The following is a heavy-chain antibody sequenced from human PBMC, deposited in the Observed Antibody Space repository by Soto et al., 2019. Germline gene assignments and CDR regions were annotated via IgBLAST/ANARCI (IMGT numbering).Heavy chain of an antibody. CDR1: GYTFTSSG. V-gene: IGHV1-18*01. D-gene: IGHD3-10*01. CDR2: ISAYNGNT. CDR3: ARVYRITMVRGELSEY. J-gene: IGHJ4*02. Sequence: QVQLVQSGAEVKKPGASVKVSCKASGYTFTSSGISWVRQAPGQGLEWMGWISAYNGNTNYAQKLQGRVTMTTDTSTSTAYMELRSLRSDDTAVYYCARVYRITMVRGELSEYWGQGTLVTVSS.